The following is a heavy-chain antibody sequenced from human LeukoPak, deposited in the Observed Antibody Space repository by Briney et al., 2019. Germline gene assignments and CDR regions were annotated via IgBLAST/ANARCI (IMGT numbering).Heavy chain of an antibody. J-gene: IGHJ5*02. CDR1: GGSFSGYY. CDR3: ATDVDATSGWFDP. CDR2: INHSRTT. V-gene: IGHV4-34*01. Sequence: QPSETLSLTCAVYGGSFSGYYWSWIRQPPGKGLEWIGGINHSRTTNYNPSLKSRVTISVDTSKNQFSLKLSSVTAADTAVYYFATDVDATSGWFDPWGQGTLVTVSS. D-gene: IGHD2-15*01.